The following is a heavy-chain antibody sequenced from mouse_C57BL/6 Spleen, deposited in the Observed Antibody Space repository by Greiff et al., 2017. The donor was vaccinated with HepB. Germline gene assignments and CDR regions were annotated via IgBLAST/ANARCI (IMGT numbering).Heavy chain of an antibody. D-gene: IGHD2-1*01. CDR1: GYTFTSYW. J-gene: IGHJ2*01. Sequence: QVQLQQPGAELVKPGASVKVSCKASGYTFTSYWMHWVKQRPGQGLEWIGRIHPSDSDTNYNQKFKGKATLTVDKSSSTANMQLSSLTSEDSAVYYCAIEEIYGNYVLDYWGQGTTLTVSS. V-gene: IGHV1-74*01. CDR3: AIEEIYGNYVLDY. CDR2: IHPSDSDT.